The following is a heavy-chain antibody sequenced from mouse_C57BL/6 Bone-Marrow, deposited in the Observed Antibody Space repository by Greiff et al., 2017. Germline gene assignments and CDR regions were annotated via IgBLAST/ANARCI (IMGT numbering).Heavy chain of an antibody. V-gene: IGHV1-55*01. J-gene: IGHJ2*01. CDR3: AREGDYGSSYLDY. D-gene: IGHD1-1*01. CDR1: GYTFTSYW. CDR2: IYPGSGST. Sequence: QVQLQQSGAELVKPGASVKMSCKASGYTFTSYWITWVKQRPGQGLEWIADIYPGSGSTNYNEKFKSKATLTVDTASSTAYMQLSSLTSEDSAVYYCAREGDYGSSYLDYWGQGTTLTVSS.